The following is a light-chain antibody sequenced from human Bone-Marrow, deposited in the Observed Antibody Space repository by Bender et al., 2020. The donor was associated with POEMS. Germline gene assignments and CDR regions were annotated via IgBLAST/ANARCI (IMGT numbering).Light chain of an antibody. CDR2: RDT. V-gene: IGLV1-47*01. CDR3: AAWDDSLNGPV. J-gene: IGLJ2*01. Sequence: QSVLTQQPSASGTPGQRVTITCAGSNSNIGSYHVFWYQHIAGAAPKLLNIAGAAPKLLIYRDTQRPSGVPDRFSGSKSGTSASLAISGLRPEDEADYYCAAWDDSLNGPVFGGGTKLTVL. CDR1: NSNIGSYH.